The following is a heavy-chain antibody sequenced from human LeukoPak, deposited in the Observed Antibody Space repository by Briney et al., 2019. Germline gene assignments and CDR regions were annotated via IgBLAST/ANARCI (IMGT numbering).Heavy chain of an antibody. Sequence: GESLKISCKGSGCSFTSDWIGWLRQMPGKGLEWMGIIYPRDSETRYSPSFQGQVTVSADTSISTAYLQWSSLQASDTAMYYCARFADSSGYYDYWGQGTLVTVSS. CDR3: ARFADSSGYYDY. CDR2: IYPRDSET. CDR1: GCSFTSDW. D-gene: IGHD3-22*01. V-gene: IGHV5-51*01. J-gene: IGHJ4*02.